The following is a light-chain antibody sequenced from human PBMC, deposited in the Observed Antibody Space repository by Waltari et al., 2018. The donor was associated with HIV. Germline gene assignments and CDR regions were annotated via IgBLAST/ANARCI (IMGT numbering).Light chain of an antibody. CDR2: RDN. CDR1: SNTVGNQG. J-gene: IGLJ2*01. V-gene: IGLV10-54*04. Sequence: QAGLTRPPSVSKGMRQTATLTCTGNSNTVGNQGAAWLQQHQGHPPKLLSYRDNKRPSGISERFSASRSGNTASLTITGVQPEDEADYFCATWDISLSAVVFGGGTTLTVL. CDR3: ATWDISLSAVV.